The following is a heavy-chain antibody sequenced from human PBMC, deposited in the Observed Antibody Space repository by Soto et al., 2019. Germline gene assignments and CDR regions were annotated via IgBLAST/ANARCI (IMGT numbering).Heavy chain of an antibody. CDR2: IIPIFGTA. CDR1: GGTFSSYS. D-gene: IGHD1-26*01. V-gene: IGHV1-69*01. CDR3: ARDGGRHSGGIDY. Sequence: QVQLVQSGAEVKKPGSSVKVSCKASGGTFSSYSINWVRQAPGQGLEWMGEIIPIFGTANYAQKFQGRVTITAHESTSTAYMELSRLRSEDTAVYYCARDGGRHSGGIDYGGHGTLVTDS. J-gene: IGHJ4*01.